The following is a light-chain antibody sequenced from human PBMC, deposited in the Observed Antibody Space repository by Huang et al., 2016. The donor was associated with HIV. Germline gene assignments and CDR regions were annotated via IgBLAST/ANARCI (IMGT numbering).Light chain of an antibody. V-gene: IGKV3-15*01. J-gene: IGKJ1*01. CDR1: QSVDIN. CDR2: GAT. CDR3: QQYNPWPPWT. Sequence: EIVMTQSPDTLSVSPGERDTLSCRASQSVDINLAWYQQKVGQPHRLLVDGATTRATGITTRFSGSGSATEFNLTISSLQSADFAVYYCQQYNPWPPWTFGQGTRVEIK.